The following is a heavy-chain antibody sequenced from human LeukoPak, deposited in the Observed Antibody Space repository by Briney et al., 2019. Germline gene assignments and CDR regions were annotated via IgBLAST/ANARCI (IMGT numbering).Heavy chain of an antibody. V-gene: IGHV4-59*01. CDR2: IYYSGST. J-gene: IGHJ5*02. CDR3: ARVLIFGVVPQGWFDP. D-gene: IGHD3-3*01. Sequence: SETLSLTCTMSGGSINNYYWSWIRQPPGKGLEWIGYIYYSGSTNYNPSLKSRVTISVDTSKNQFSLKLSSVTAADTAVYYCARVLIFGVVPQGWFDPWGQGTLVTVSS. CDR1: GGSINNYY.